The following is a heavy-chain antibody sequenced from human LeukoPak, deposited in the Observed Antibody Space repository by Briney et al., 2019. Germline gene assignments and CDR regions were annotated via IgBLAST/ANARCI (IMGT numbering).Heavy chain of an antibody. D-gene: IGHD3-16*01. CDR3: ASTLITFGGLMTFYFDS. V-gene: IGHV4-59*01. CDR1: GASISDYC. CDR2: IYSSGST. Sequence: PSVTLSLTCTISGASISDYCWSWIRQSPGKGLEWIGYIYSSGSTNYNPSLNSRVIISVDTSKKHFSLKLTSVTAADTAVYYCASTLITFGGLMTFYFDSWGQGTLVTVSS. J-gene: IGHJ4*02.